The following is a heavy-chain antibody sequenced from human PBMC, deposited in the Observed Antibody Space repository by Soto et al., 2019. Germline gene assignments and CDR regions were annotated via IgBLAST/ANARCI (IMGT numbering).Heavy chain of an antibody. CDR1: GFFISSGNY. Sequence: SETLSLTCAVSGFFISSGNYWGWIRKPPGKGLEWVGSIFHGGNTYYNPSLKSRVTISVDMSKNQFSLKLNSVTAADTAVYYCARARWYDAFDVWGQGTVVTVSS. CDR2: IFHGGNT. V-gene: IGHV4-38-2*01. J-gene: IGHJ3*01. D-gene: IGHD2-15*01. CDR3: ARARWYDAFDV.